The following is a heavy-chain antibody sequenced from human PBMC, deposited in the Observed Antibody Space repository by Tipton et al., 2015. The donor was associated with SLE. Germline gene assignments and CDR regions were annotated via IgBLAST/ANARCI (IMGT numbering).Heavy chain of an antibody. CDR2: IYYGGNT. J-gene: IGHJ4*02. D-gene: IGHD3-22*01. CDR3: ARRDYYNCSGFDY. CDR1: GGSLSSSGYY. V-gene: IGHV4-39*01. Sequence: TLSLTCTVSGGSLSSSGYYWGWIRQPPGKGLEWIGSIYYGGNTYYNPSLKSRVTISVDTSKNQFSLKLSSVTAADTAVYYCARRDYYNCSGFDYWGQGTLVTVSS.